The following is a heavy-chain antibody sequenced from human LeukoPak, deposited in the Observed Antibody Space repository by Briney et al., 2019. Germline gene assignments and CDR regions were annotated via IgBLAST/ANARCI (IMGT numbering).Heavy chain of an antibody. D-gene: IGHD2-15*01. Sequence: ASVKVSCKASGYTFTGYYMHWVRQAPGQGLEWMGRINPNSGGTNYAQKFQGRVTMTRDTSISTAYMELSRLRSDDTAVYYCASLSVVVAATRDFDPWAREPWSPSPQ. CDR1: GYTFTGYY. CDR3: ASLSVVVAATRDFDP. CDR2: INPNSGGT. J-gene: IGHJ5*02. V-gene: IGHV1-2*06.